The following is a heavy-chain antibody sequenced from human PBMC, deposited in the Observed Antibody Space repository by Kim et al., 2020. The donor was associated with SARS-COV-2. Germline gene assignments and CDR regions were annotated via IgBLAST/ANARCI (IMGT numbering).Heavy chain of an antibody. CDR1: GGTFSSYA. V-gene: IGHV1-69*13. Sequence: SVKVSCKASGGTFSSYAISWVRQAPGQGLEWMGGIIPIFGTANYAQKFQGRVTITADESTSTAYMELSSLRSEDTAVYYCARELYSSSGLGREDYWGQGTLVTVSS. J-gene: IGHJ4*02. CDR3: ARELYSSSGLGREDY. CDR2: IIPIFGTA. D-gene: IGHD6-6*01.